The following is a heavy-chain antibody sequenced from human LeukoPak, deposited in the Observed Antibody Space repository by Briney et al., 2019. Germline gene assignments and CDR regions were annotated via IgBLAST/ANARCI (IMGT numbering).Heavy chain of an antibody. CDR3: AKWAYYDFWSGHYKSHFDF. V-gene: IGHV3-23*01. Sequence: GGSLRLSCVVSGFTFKNYAMSWVRQVPGKGLEWISTIRDSGNNTDYADSVKGRFTVSRDNSKNTVYLHLSTLRAEDTAIYYCAKWAYYDFWSGHYKSHFDFWGLGTPVTVS. CDR1: GFTFKNYA. CDR2: IRDSGNNT. D-gene: IGHD3-3*01. J-gene: IGHJ4*02.